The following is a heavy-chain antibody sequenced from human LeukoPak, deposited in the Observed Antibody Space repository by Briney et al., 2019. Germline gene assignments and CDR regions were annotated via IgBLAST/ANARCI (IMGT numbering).Heavy chain of an antibody. V-gene: IGHV3-74*01. Sequence: GGTLRLSCAVSGFIFSSQAMSWVRQAPGKGLVWVSRTNPDGSVTSYADSVKGRFTISRDNSKNKLYLQMNSLRGDDAAVYYCARDRETEWAPPYFDHWGQGTLVTVSS. D-gene: IGHD1-26*01. CDR3: ARDRETEWAPPYFDH. CDR1: GFIFSSQA. J-gene: IGHJ4*02. CDR2: TNPDGSVT.